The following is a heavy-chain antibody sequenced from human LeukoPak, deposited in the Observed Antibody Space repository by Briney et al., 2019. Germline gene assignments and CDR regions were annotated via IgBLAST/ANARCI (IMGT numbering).Heavy chain of an antibody. CDR1: GFTFSSYE. Sequence: GGSLRLSCAASGFTFSSYEMNWVRQAPGKGLEWVSYISSSGSTIYYADSLKGRFTISRDNAKNSLYLQMNSLRAEDTAVYYCARRARYSSGWAVPYYMDVWGKGTTVTVSS. V-gene: IGHV3-48*03. D-gene: IGHD6-19*01. CDR2: ISSSGSTI. J-gene: IGHJ6*03. CDR3: ARRARYSSGWAVPYYMDV.